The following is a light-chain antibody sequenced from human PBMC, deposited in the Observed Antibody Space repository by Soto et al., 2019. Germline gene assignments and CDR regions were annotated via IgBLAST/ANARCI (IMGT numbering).Light chain of an antibody. V-gene: IGKV3-15*01. CDR2: DTS. J-gene: IGKJ4*01. CDR1: QTVSSN. CDR3: QQYNNWPPST. Sequence: EIVMTQSPATLSVSPGERATLSCRASQTVSSNLAWYQQKPGQAPRLLIYDTSTRATGIPARFSGSGSGTEFTLTISSMQSEDFEVYYCQQYNNWPPSTLGGGTKLDIK.